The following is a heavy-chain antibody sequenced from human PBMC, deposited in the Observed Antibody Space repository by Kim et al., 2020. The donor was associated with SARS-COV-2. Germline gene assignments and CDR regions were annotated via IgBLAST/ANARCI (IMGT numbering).Heavy chain of an antibody. Sequence: DSVKGRFTISRDNAKNSLNLQMNSLRAEDTAVYYCARGGSRVVVTEYFDYWGQGTLVTVSS. J-gene: IGHJ4*02. V-gene: IGHV3-7*01. D-gene: IGHD2-21*02. CDR3: ARGGSRVVVTEYFDY.